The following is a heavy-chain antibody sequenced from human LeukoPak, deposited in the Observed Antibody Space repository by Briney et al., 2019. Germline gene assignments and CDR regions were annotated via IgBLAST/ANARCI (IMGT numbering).Heavy chain of an antibody. Sequence: SGGSLRLSCAASGFTFDDYAMNWVRHVPGRGLEWVSGINWNGRITEYADSVKDRFTISRQNTKNFLYLYMNNLGGEDTALYFCARGSVQLWLRDTYYYMDVWGKGTTVTVSS. CDR3: ARGSVQLWLRDTYYYMDV. V-gene: IGHV3-20*04. J-gene: IGHJ6*03. CDR2: INWNGRIT. D-gene: IGHD5-18*01. CDR1: GFTFDDYA.